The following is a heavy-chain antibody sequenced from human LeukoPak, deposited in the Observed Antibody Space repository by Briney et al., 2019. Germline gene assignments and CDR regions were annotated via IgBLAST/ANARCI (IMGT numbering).Heavy chain of an antibody. CDR3: AVGYSSTWYHFEY. CDR2: IKQDGSEK. Sequence: PGGSLRLSCAASGFSFSSYWMSWVRQAPGKGLEWVANIKQDGSEKYYVDSVKGRFTISRDNAKNSLYPQMNSLRAEDTAVYYCAVGYSSTWYHFEYWGQGTLVTVSS. J-gene: IGHJ4*02. D-gene: IGHD6-13*01. CDR1: GFSFSSYW. V-gene: IGHV3-7*03.